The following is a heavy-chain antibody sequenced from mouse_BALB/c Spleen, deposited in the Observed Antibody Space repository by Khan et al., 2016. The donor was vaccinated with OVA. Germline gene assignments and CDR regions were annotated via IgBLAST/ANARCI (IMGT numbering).Heavy chain of an antibody. J-gene: IGHJ3*01. Sequence: QMQLEESGAELARPGASVKMSCKASGYTFTSYTIHWIKQRPGQGLEWIGYINPSSGYTNYNQKFKDKATLTADKSSTPAYMQLSSLTSDDSAVYYWARDGAYYRNDGWFAYWGQGTLVTVSA. V-gene: IGHV1-4*01. D-gene: IGHD2-14*01. CDR3: ARDGAYYRNDGWFAY. CDR2: INPSSGYT. CDR1: GYTFTSYT.